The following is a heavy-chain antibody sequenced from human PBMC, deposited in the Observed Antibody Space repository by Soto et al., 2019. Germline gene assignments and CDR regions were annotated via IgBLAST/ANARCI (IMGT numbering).Heavy chain of an antibody. CDR2: IYYSGST. J-gene: IGHJ5*02. V-gene: IGHV4-31*03. CDR3: ARSVDP. CDR1: GGSISSGGYY. Sequence: QVQLQESGPGLLKPSQPLSLTCTVSGGSISSGGYYWGWIRQHPGKGMEWIGYIYYSGSTYSNRSLKSRVTISVDTSKNQFSLKLSAVTAADTAVDYCARSVDPWGQGTLVTVSS.